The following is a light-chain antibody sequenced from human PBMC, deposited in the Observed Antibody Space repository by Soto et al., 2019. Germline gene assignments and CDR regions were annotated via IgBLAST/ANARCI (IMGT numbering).Light chain of an antibody. CDR1: QRVRSDY. CDR2: GVS. CDR3: QQYGNSPLT. J-gene: IGKJ4*01. Sequence: EIVLTQSPDTLSLSPGQRATLSCRASQRVRSDYFAWYQQKPGQAPRVIIFGVSTRATGVPDRFSGSGSGTDFTLTISRLEPEDFALYYCQQYGNSPLTFGGGTKVDXK. V-gene: IGKV3-20*01.